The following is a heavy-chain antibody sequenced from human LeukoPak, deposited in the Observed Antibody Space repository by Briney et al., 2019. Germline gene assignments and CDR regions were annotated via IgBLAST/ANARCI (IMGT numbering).Heavy chain of an antibody. CDR1: GGSISSYY. J-gene: IGHJ6*02. CDR2: IYYSGST. Sequence: SETLSLTCTVSGGSISSYYWSWIRQPPGKGLEWVGYIYYSGSTNYNPSLKSRVTISVDTSKNQFSLKLSSVTAADTAVYYCARVGGSRRGMDVWGQGTTVTVSS. CDR3: ARVGGSRRGMDV. V-gene: IGHV4-59*01. D-gene: IGHD1-26*01.